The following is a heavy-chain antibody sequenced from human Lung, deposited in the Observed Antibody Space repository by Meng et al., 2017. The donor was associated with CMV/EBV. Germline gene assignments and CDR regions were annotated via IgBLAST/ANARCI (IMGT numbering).Heavy chain of an antibody. D-gene: IGHD2-15*01. J-gene: IGHJ4*02. CDR3: ARAVTHPRPYYCDL. CDR2: MYYTGST. Sequence: XXLSLXCTVSGGSISSNGYYWGWIRQPPGKGLEWIGTMYYTGSTYYNPSLKSRVTISVDTSKNQISLKLRSVTAADTAVYYCARAVTHPRPYYCDLGGQGTXVTVSS. V-gene: IGHV4-39*07. CDR1: GGSISSNGYY.